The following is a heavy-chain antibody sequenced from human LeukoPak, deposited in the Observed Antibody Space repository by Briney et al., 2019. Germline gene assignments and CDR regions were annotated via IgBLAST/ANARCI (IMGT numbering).Heavy chain of an antibody. J-gene: IGHJ4*02. CDR3: AKAAVAGVKYYFDY. Sequence: SGGSLRLSCAASGFTFSNYAMSWVRQAPGKGLEWVSAISGSGSNTYYADSVTGRFTISRDSSKNTLCLQMNSLRAEDTAVYYCAKAAVAGVKYYFDYWGQGTLVTVSS. V-gene: IGHV3-23*01. CDR2: ISGSGSNT. CDR1: GFTFSNYA. D-gene: IGHD6-19*01.